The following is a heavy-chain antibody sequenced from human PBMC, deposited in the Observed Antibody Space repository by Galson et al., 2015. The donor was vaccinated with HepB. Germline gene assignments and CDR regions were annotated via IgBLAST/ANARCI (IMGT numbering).Heavy chain of an antibody. CDR1: GYSFTSYW. V-gene: IGHV5-10-1*01. CDR2: IDPSDSYT. J-gene: IGHJ6*02. D-gene: IGHD6-19*01. CDR3: ARRKGIAVAGTNYYGMDV. Sequence: QSGAEVKKPGESLRISCKGSGYSFTSYWISWVRQMPGKGLEWMGRIDPSDSYTNYSPSFQGHVTTSADKSISTAYLQWSSLKASDTAMYYCARRKGIAVAGTNYYGMDVWGQGTTVTVSS.